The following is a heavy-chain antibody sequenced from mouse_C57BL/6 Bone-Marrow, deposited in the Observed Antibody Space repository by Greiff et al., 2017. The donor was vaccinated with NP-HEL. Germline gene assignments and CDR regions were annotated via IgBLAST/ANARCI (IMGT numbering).Heavy chain of an antibody. V-gene: IGHV1-55*01. Sequence: QVQLQQPGAELVKPGASVTMSCKASGYTFTSYWITWVKQRPGQGLEWIGDIYPGSGSTNYNEKFKSKATLTVDTSSSTAYMQLSSLTSEDSAVYYCASSNYGSSYNYAMDYWGQGTSVTVSS. CDR2: IYPGSGST. CDR3: ASSNYGSSYNYAMDY. J-gene: IGHJ4*01. D-gene: IGHD1-1*01. CDR1: GYTFTSYW.